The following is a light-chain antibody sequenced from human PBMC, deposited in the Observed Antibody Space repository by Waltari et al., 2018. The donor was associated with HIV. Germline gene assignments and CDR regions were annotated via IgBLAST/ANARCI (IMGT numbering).Light chain of an antibody. Sequence: QFALTQPASVSGSPGQSITIPCSGTSSDIGYYNYVSWYQQHPGKAPKLMIYEVSNRPSGISNRFSGSKSGNTASLTISALQAEDEADYFCSSVANSVTLSVLFGGGTKLTVL. V-gene: IGLV2-14*01. CDR1: SSDIGYYNY. CDR2: EVS. CDR3: SSVANSVTLSVL. J-gene: IGLJ3*02.